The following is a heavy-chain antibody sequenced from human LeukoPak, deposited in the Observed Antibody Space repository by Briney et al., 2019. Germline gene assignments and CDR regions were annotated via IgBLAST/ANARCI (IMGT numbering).Heavy chain of an antibody. D-gene: IGHD1-14*01. Sequence: SETLSLTCTVSGGSISSSSYYWRWIRQPAGKGLEWIGRIYTSGSTNYNPPLKSRVTISVDTSKNQFSLKLSSVTAADTAVYYCARGGSDAFDIWGQGTMVTVSS. CDR1: GGSISSSSYY. CDR3: ARGGSDAFDI. V-gene: IGHV4-61*02. CDR2: IYTSGST. J-gene: IGHJ3*02.